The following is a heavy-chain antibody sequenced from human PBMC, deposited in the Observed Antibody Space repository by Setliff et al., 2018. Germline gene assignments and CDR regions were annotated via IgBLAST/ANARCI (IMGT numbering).Heavy chain of an antibody. CDR2: IYYSGST. J-gene: IGHJ3*01. D-gene: IGHD1-1*01. CDR3: ATSYLTLEAAFDV. CDR1: GGSIRSYY. Sequence: PSETLSLTCTVSGGSIRSYYWNWIRQPPGKGLEWIGYIYYSGSTNYNPSLKSRVTISVDTSKNQFSLKLTSVTAADTAVYYCATSYLTLEAAFDVWGQGTMVTVSS. V-gene: IGHV4-59*08.